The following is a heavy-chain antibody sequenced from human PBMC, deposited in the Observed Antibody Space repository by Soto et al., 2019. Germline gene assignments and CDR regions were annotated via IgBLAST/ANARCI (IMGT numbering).Heavy chain of an antibody. CDR2: IYYSGST. CDR3: ARVYTALDP. V-gene: IGHV4-59*01. CDR1: GGSISSYY. D-gene: IGHD5-18*01. J-gene: IGHJ5*02. Sequence: PSETLSLTCTVSGGSISSYYWSWIRQPPGKGLEWIGYIYYSGSTNYNLSLKSRVTISVDTSKNQFSLKLSSVTAADTAVYYCARVYTALDPWGQGTLVTVSS.